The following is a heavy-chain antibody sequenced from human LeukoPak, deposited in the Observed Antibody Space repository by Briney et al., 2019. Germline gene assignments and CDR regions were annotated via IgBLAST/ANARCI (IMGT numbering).Heavy chain of an antibody. D-gene: IGHD6-13*01. J-gene: IGHJ4*02. CDR1: GFTVSSNY. Sequence: GGSLRLSCAASGFTVSSNYMSWVRQAPGKGLEWVSVIYSGGSTYYADSVKGRFTISRDNSKNTLYLQMNNLRAEDTAVYYCARGATIAAVTLFDYWGQGTLVTVSS. V-gene: IGHV3-53*01. CDR2: IYSGGST. CDR3: ARGATIAAVTLFDY.